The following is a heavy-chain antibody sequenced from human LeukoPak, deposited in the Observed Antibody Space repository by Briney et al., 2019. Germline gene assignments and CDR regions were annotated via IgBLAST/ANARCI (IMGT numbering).Heavy chain of an antibody. J-gene: IGHJ4*02. V-gene: IGHV1-46*01. Sequence: ALVKVSCKASGYTFTSYYMHWVRQAPGQGLEWMGIINPSGGSTSYAQKFQGRVTMTRDMSTSTVYMELSSLRSEDTAVYYCARGEIGDIVVVPADYWGQGILVTVSS. CDR2: INPSGGST. CDR1: GYTFTSYY. CDR3: ARGEIGDIVVVPADY. D-gene: IGHD2-2*01.